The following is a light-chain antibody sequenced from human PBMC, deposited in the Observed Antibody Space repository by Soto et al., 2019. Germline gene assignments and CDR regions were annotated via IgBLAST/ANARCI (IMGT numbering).Light chain of an antibody. CDR2: DVN. J-gene: IGLJ2*01. V-gene: IGLV2-11*01. CDR1: SSDVGGYNH. Sequence: QSVLTQPRSVSGSPGQSVTISCTGTSSDVGGYNHVSWYQHHPGKAPKLMIYDVNKRPSGVPDRFSGSKSGNTASLTTSGLQAEDEADYYCCSYAGSYTFVFGGGTKVTVL. CDR3: CSYAGSYTFV.